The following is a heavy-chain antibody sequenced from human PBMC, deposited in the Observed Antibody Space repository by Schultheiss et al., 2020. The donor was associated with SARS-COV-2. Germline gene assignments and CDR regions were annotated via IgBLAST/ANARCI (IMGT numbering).Heavy chain of an antibody. V-gene: IGHV4-34*09. D-gene: IGHD6-19*01. CDR1: GGSFSGYY. J-gene: IGHJ5*02. CDR2: IYYSGST. Sequence: SQTLSLTCAVYGGSFSGYYWGWIRQPPGKGLEWIGYIYYSGSTYYNPSLKSRVTISVDTSKNQFSLKLSSVTAADTAVYYCARYSRGPNWFDPWGQGTLVTVSS. CDR3: ARYSRGPNWFDP.